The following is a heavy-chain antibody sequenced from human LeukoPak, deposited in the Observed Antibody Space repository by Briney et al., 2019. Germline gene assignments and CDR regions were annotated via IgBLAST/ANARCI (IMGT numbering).Heavy chain of an antibody. D-gene: IGHD5-12*01. J-gene: IGHJ4*02. CDR2: ISSSSSYI. V-gene: IGHV3-21*01. CDR3: ATRGVATAHWGFDY. CDR1: GFTFSSYS. Sequence: GGSLRLSCAASGFTFSSYSMNWVRQAPGKGLEWVSSISSSSSYIYYADSVKGRFTISRDNAKNSLYLQMNSLRAEDTAVYYCATRGVATAHWGFDYWGQGTLVTVSS.